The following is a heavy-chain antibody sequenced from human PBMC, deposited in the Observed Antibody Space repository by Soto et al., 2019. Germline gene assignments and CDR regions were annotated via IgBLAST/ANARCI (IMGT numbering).Heavy chain of an antibody. Sequence: PGGSLRLSCAASGFTFSSYSMNWVLQAPGKGLEWVSSISSSSSYIYYADSVKGRFTISRDNAKNSLYLQMNSLRAEDTVVYYCARKMAAAIDAFDVWGQGTMVTVSS. CDR3: ARKMAAAIDAFDV. D-gene: IGHD6-13*01. J-gene: IGHJ3*01. CDR1: GFTFSSYS. V-gene: IGHV3-21*01. CDR2: ISSSSSYI.